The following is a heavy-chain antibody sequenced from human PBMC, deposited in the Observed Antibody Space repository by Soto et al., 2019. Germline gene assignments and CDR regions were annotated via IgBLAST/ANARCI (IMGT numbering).Heavy chain of an antibody. V-gene: IGHV3-7*03. CDR3: ATPYYFNH. D-gene: IGHD3-16*01. Sequence: GGSLRLSCAASGFTFSDSWMTWVRQAPGKGLEWVANIKEDGSEKYYVDSLKGRFTISRDNAKNSLYLQMTGLRADDTAVYYCATPYYFNHWGPGTLVTVSS. CDR2: IKEDGSEK. CDR1: GFTFSDSW. J-gene: IGHJ1*01.